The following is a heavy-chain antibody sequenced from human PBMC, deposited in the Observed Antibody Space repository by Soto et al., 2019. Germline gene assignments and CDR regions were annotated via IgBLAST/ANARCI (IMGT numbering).Heavy chain of an antibody. D-gene: IGHD1-7*01. CDR3: ASGGYNWNYGPRESVAFDI. CDR1: GGSFSGYY. Sequence: SETLSLTCAVYGGSFSGYYWSRIRQPPGKGLEWIGEINHSGSTNYNPSLKSRVTISVDTSKNQFSLKLSSVTAADTAVYYCASGGYNWNYGPRESVAFDIWGQGTMVTVSS. J-gene: IGHJ3*02. CDR2: INHSGST. V-gene: IGHV4-34*01.